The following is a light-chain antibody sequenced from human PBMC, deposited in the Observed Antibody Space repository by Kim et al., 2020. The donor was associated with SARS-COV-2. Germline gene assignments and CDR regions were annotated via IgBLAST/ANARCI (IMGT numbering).Light chain of an antibody. CDR2: QDT. V-gene: IGLV3-1*01. Sequence: SVSPGKTASITCSGDNLGDKYVCWYQQMPGQSPLLVIYQDTKRPSEIPERFSGSNSGNTATLTIGGTQAMDEADYYCQVWDNNMVVFGGGTQLTVL. CDR1: NLGDKY. J-gene: IGLJ2*01. CDR3: QVWDNNMVV.